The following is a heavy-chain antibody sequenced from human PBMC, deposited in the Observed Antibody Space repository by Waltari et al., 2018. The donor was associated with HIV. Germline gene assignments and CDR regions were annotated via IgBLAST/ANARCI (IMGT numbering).Heavy chain of an antibody. J-gene: IGHJ6*02. Sequence: QLQLVQSGSELKKPGDSVKVYCKASGYTFSNYAMDWVRPAPGQGLEWLGWINTNTGNLTYAQGFTVRFVFSLDTSVSTAYLQISSLKAEDTAVYYCARITMTLGRGMDVWGQGTTVTVSS. V-gene: IGHV7-4-1*02. CDR1: GYTFSNYA. D-gene: IGHD3-10*01. CDR2: INTNTGNL. CDR3: ARITMTLGRGMDV.